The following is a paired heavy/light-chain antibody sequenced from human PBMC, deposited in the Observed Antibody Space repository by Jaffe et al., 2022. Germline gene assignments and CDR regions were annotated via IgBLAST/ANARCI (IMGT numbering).Heavy chain of an antibody. V-gene: IGHV4-30-2*01. D-gene: IGHD3-3*01. CDR3: ARGGSLFGVVIGFFDY. Sequence: QLQLQESGSGLVKPSQTLSLTCAVIGDSVSSGDYSWSWIRQAPGKGLEWIGYISHSGRTQYNPSLKSRVTISVDRSKNQFSLKLSSVTAADTAMYYCARGGSLFGVVIGFFDYWGQGILVTVSS. CDR1: GDSVSSGDYS. CDR2: ISHSGRT. J-gene: IGHJ4*02.
Light chain of an antibody. J-gene: IGKJ2*01. CDR2: AAS. V-gene: IGKV1-39*01. Sequence: DIQLTQSPSSLSASVGDRVTITCRASQSISNYLNWYQHKPGKAPKLLIYAASSLQSGLPSRFSGSGSGTDFTLTISSLQPEDFATYFCQQSYSSLLYTFGQGTKLEIK. CDR3: QQSYSSLLYT. CDR1: QSISNY.